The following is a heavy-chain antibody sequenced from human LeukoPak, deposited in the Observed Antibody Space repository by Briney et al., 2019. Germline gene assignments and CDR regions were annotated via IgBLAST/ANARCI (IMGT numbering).Heavy chain of an antibody. V-gene: IGHV1-46*01. CDR2: INPSGGST. D-gene: IGHD2-21*02. J-gene: IGHJ2*01. CDR3: ARTLAYCGGVCDWYFDL. CDR1: GYTFTSYY. Sequence: GASVKVSCKASGYTFTSYYMHWVRQAPGQGLEWMGIINPSGGSTSYAQKFQGRVTMTRDMSTSTVYMELSSLRSEDTAVYYCARTLAYCGGVCDWYFDLWGPGTLVTVSS.